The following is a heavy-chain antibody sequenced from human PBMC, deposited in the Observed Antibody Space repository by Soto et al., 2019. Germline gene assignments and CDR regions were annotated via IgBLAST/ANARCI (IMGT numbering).Heavy chain of an antibody. J-gene: IGHJ4*02. Sequence: SETLSLTCTVSGGSISSSSYYWGWIRQPPGKGLEWIGSIYYSGSTYYNPSLKSRVTISVDTSKNQFSLKLSSVTAADTAVYYCARVMAGTFDYWGQGTLVTVSS. CDR1: GGSISSSSYY. CDR2: IYYSGST. CDR3: ARVMAGTFDY. D-gene: IGHD6-19*01. V-gene: IGHV4-39*01.